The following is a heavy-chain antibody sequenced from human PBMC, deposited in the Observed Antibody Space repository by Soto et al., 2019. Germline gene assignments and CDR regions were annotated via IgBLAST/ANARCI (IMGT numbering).Heavy chain of an antibody. CDR2: ISGSGGST. CDR3: AKAMFSSGYDLYYFDY. Sequence: EVQLLESGGGLVQPGGSLRLSCAASGFTFSSYAMSWVRQAPGKGLEWVSAISGSGGSTYYADSVKGRFTISRDNSKNTLYLQMNGLRAEETAVYYCAKAMFSSGYDLYYFDYWGQGTLVTVSS. CDR1: GFTFSSYA. V-gene: IGHV3-23*01. D-gene: IGHD5-12*01. J-gene: IGHJ4*02.